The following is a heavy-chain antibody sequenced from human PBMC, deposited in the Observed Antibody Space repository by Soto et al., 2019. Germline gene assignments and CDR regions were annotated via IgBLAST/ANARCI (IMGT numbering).Heavy chain of an antibody. V-gene: IGHV1-8*02. CDR3: ARGSYDFWSGTLNPIYGMDV. CDR2: MNPNSGNT. J-gene: IGHJ6*02. Sequence: ASVKVSCKASGGTFSSYAISWVRQAPGQGLEWMGWMNPNSGNTGYAQKFQGRVTMTRNTSISTAYMELSSLRSEDTAVYYCARGSYDFWSGTLNPIYGMDVWGQGTTVTVSS. CDR1: GGTFSSYA. D-gene: IGHD3-3*01.